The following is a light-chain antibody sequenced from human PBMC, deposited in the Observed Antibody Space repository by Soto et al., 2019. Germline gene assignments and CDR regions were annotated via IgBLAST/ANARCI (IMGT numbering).Light chain of an antibody. V-gene: IGKV3-20*01. J-gene: IGKJ4*01. CDR2: DAS. Sequence: EIVLTQSPATLSLSPGARAPLSCRASQSVSSYLAWYQQKPGQAPRLLIYDASSRATGIPDRFSGGGSGTDFTLTISRLEPEDFAVYYCQQFSSYPLTFGGGTKVDIK. CDR1: QSVSSY. CDR3: QQFSSYPLT.